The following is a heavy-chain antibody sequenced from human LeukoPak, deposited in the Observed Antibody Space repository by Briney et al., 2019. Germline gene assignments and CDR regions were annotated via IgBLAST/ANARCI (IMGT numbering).Heavy chain of an antibody. D-gene: IGHD1-26*01. J-gene: IGHJ6*04. CDR2: IKSKTDGGTT. V-gene: IGHV3-15*01. Sequence: PGGSLRLSCAASGFTFSNAWMSWVRQAPGKGLEWVGRIKSKTDGGTTDYAAPVRGRFTISRDDSKNTLCLQMNSLKTEDTAVYYCTTREVVPILMDVWGKGTTVTVSS. CDR1: GFTFSNAW. CDR3: TTREVVPILMDV.